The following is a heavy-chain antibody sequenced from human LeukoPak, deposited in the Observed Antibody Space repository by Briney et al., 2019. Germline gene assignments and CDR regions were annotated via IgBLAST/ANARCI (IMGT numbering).Heavy chain of an antibody. D-gene: IGHD5/OR15-5a*01. J-gene: IGHJ6*02. V-gene: IGHV3-7*01. CDR1: GLIVSNYW. CDR3: ANVFYYGMEV. CDR2: IKQDGSEK. Sequence: GGSLRLSCAASGLIVSNYWMSWVRQAPGKGLEWVANIKQDGSEKYYVDSVKGRFTISRDNVKNPLYLQMNSLRAEDTAVYYCANVFYYGMEVWGQGTTVTVSS.